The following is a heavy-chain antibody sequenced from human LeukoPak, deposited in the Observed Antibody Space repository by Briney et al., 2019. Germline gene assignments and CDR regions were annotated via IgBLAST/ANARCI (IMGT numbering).Heavy chain of an antibody. CDR3: AREVGIRLPFDY. CDR1: GFTFSSYR. CDR2: IWYDGSNK. V-gene: IGHV3-33*01. Sequence: GGSLRLSCAASGFTFSSYRMHWVRQATGKGLEWVAVIWYDGSNKYYADSVKGRFTISRDNSKNTLYLQMNSLRAEDTAVYYCAREVGIRLPFDYWGQGTLVTVSS. J-gene: IGHJ4*02. D-gene: IGHD2-21*01.